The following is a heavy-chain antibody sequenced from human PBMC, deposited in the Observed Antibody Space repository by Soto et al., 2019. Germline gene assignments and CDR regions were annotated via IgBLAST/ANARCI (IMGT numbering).Heavy chain of an antibody. J-gene: IGHJ4*02. V-gene: IGHV1-69*01. CDR1: GGTFSSYA. CDR3: ARETHPYYYDSSGYYTFDY. D-gene: IGHD3-22*01. Sequence: QVQLVQSGAEVKKPGSSVKVSCKASGGTFSSYAISWVRQAPGQGLEWMGGIIPIFGTANYAQKFQGRVTITADESTSTAYMELSSLRSEDTAVYYCARETHPYYYDSSGYYTFDYWGQGTVVTVSS. CDR2: IIPIFGTA.